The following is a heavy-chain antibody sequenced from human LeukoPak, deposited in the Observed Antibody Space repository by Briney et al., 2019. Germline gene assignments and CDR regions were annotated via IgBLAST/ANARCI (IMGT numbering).Heavy chain of an antibody. CDR2: IKSNEDAGTT. J-gene: IGHJ4*02. Sequence: GGSLRLSCAASGFTFSSYWMSWVRQAPGKGLEWVGRIKSNEDAGTTDYAAPVRGRFTISRDDSKSTLYLQMNSLRAEDTAVYYCVRELATWGQGTLVTVSS. CDR1: GFTFSSYW. CDR3: VRELAT. D-gene: IGHD6-6*01. V-gene: IGHV3-15*01.